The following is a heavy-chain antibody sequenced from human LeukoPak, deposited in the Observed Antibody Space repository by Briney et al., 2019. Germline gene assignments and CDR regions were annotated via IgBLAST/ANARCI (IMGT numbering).Heavy chain of an antibody. CDR2: ISSSGSTI. V-gene: IGHV3-11*01. J-gene: IGHJ6*03. D-gene: IGHD5-12*01. Sequence: GGSLRLSCAASGFTFSDYYMSWIRQAPGKGLEWVSYISSSGSTIYYADSVKGRFTISRDNAKNSLYLQMNSLRAEDTAVYYCAREGKSGYQKQYYYYYMDVWGKGTTVTISS. CDR1: GFTFSDYY. CDR3: AREGKSGYQKQYYYYYMDV.